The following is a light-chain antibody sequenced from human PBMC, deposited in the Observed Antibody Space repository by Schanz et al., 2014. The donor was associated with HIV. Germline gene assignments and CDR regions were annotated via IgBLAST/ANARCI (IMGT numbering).Light chain of an antibody. CDR2: GNN. J-gene: IGLJ2*01. V-gene: IGLV1-40*01. Sequence: QSVLTQPPSVSGAPGQRVTISCTGGSSNIGAGFNVHWYQHVPGTAPKLLISGNNNRPSGVPDRFSGSKSGTAASLDITALLAEDEAEYYCQSYDSSLSGVLFGGGTKLTVL. CDR3: QSYDSSLSGVL. CDR1: SSNIGAGFN.